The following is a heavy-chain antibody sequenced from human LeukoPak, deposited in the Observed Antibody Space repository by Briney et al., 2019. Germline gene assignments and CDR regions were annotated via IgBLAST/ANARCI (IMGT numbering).Heavy chain of an antibody. Sequence: PSETLSLTCAVYGGSFSGYYWSWIRQPPGKGLEWIGEINHSGSTNYNPSLKSRVTISVDTSKNQFSLKLNSVTAADTAVYYCARGGWGINDAFDIWGQGTMVTVSS. CDR1: GGSFSGYY. J-gene: IGHJ3*02. V-gene: IGHV4-34*01. D-gene: IGHD6-19*01. CDR3: ARGGWGINDAFDI. CDR2: INHSGST.